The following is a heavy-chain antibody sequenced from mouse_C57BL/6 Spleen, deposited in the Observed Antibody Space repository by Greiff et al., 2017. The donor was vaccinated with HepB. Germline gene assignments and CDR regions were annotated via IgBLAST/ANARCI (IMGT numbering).Heavy chain of an antibody. D-gene: IGHD3-1*01. Sequence: EVQRVESGGGLVKPGGSLKLSCAASGFTFSSYAMSWVRQTPEKRLEWVATISDGGSYTYYPDNVKGRFTISRDNAKNNLYLQMSHLKSEDTAMYYCARDQGSGAMDYWGQGTSVTVSS. CDR1: GFTFSSYA. V-gene: IGHV5-4*01. CDR2: ISDGGSYT. CDR3: ARDQGSGAMDY. J-gene: IGHJ4*01.